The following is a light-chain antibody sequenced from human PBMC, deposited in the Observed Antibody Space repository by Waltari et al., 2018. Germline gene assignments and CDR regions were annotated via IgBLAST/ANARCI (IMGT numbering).Light chain of an antibody. Sequence: DIQMTQSPSTLSASVGDRVTLTRRASQSVKNHLAWYQQKPGKAPKVLIHKASRLERGVPSRFSGSVYGREFTLAIRILQPDDFATYYGEEYDSLPVTFGGGTKVEIK. J-gene: IGKJ4*01. CDR1: QSVKNH. CDR3: EEYDSLPVT. V-gene: IGKV1-5*03. CDR2: KAS.